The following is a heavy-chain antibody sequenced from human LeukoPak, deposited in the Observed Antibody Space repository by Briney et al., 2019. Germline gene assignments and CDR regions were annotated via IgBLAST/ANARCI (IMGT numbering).Heavy chain of an antibody. CDR2: IIPIFGTA. V-gene: IGHV1-69*13. D-gene: IGHD6-19*01. Sequence: GASVKVSCKASGGTFSSYAISWVRQAPGQGLEWMGGIIPIFGTANYAQKFQGRVTITADESTSTAYMELSSLRSEDTAVYYCARVQWLVSFSDYWGQGTLVTVSS. J-gene: IGHJ4*02. CDR3: ARVQWLVSFSDY. CDR1: GGTFSSYA.